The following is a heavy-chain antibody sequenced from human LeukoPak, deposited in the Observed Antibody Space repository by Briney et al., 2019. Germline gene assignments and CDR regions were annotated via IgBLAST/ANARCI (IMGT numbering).Heavy chain of an antibody. J-gene: IGHJ4*02. Sequence: SETLSLTCTVSGGSISRYYWSWIRQPPGKGLEWIGYIYYSGSTNYNPSLKRRVTISVDTSKNQFSLKLSSVTAADTAVYYCARLGDSSSRLYYFDYWGQGTLVTVSS. D-gene: IGHD6-6*01. CDR2: IYYSGST. CDR3: ARLGDSSSRLYYFDY. CDR1: GGSISRYY. V-gene: IGHV4-59*01.